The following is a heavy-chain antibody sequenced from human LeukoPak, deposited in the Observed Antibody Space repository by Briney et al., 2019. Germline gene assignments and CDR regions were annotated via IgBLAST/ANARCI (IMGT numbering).Heavy chain of an antibody. CDR3: ARLYCSGGSCFDY. Sequence: TSETLSLTCTVSGGSISSHYWSWIRQPPGKGLEWIGYTYYSGSTNYNPSLKSRVTIPVDTSKNQFSLKLSSVTAADTAVYYCARLYCSGGSCFDYWGQGTLVTVSS. D-gene: IGHD2-15*01. J-gene: IGHJ4*02. CDR1: GGSISSHY. CDR2: TYYSGST. V-gene: IGHV4-59*11.